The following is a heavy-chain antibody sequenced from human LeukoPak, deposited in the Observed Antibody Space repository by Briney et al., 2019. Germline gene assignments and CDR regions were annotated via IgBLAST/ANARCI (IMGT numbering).Heavy chain of an antibody. CDR1: GFTFDDYA. CDR3: AKESSGSYQDLDY. J-gene: IGHJ4*02. V-gene: IGHV3-9*03. CDR2: ISWNSGSI. D-gene: IGHD1-26*01. Sequence: PGGSLRLSCAAPGFTFDDYAMPWVRQAPGKGLERVSGISWNSGSIGYADSVKGRFTISRDNAKNSLYLQMNSLRAEDMALYYCAKESSGSYQDLDYWGQGTLVTVSS.